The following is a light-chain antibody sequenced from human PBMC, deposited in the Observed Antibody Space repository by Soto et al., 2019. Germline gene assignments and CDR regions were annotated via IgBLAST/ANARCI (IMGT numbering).Light chain of an antibody. Sequence: DIVMTQSPDSLAVSLGERATINCKSSQSVLYSSNNKNYLDWYQQKPGQPPKLLIYWASTRESWVPDRFSGSGSGTDFTLTISSLQAEDVSVYYCQQYYSTLWTFGQGTKGEIK. CDR3: QQYYSTLWT. CDR1: QSVLYSSNNKNY. CDR2: WAS. J-gene: IGKJ1*01. V-gene: IGKV4-1*01.